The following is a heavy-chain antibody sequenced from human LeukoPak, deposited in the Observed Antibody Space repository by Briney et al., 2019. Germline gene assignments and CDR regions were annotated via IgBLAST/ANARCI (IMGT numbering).Heavy chain of an antibody. CDR2: ISSSSSSK. CDR1: GFTFSNHY. V-gene: IGHV3-48*01. Sequence: PGGSLRLSCATSGFTFSNHYMDWVRQAPGKGLEWVSYISSSSSSKYYADSVKGRFTISRDNGKNSLYLQMNSLRAEDTAVYYCAREYSSSSGRSFDYWGQGTLVTVSS. J-gene: IGHJ4*02. CDR3: AREYSSSSGRSFDY. D-gene: IGHD6-6*01.